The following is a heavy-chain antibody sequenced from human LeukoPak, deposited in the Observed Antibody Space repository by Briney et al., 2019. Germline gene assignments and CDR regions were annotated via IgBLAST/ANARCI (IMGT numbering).Heavy chain of an antibody. Sequence: ASVKVSCKASGYTFTNYYVHWVRQAPGQGLEWMGIISPSSGSTSYAQKFQGRVTMTRDTSTSTVYMELRSLRSDDTAVYYCAATVVHPRRFDYWGQGTLVTVSS. J-gene: IGHJ4*02. CDR2: ISPSSGST. CDR1: GYTFTNYY. V-gene: IGHV1-46*03. CDR3: AATVVHPRRFDY. D-gene: IGHD2-15*01.